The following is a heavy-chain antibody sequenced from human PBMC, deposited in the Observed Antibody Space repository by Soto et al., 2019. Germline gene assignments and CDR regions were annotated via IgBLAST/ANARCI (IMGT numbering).Heavy chain of an antibody. CDR1: GFTFSVYT. J-gene: IGHJ5*02. CDR2: ITSSGTTI. CDR3: ARDGYSTSSDWPWFDT. D-gene: IGHD6-6*01. V-gene: IGHV3-48*02. Sequence: EAQLVESGGGLVQPGGSLRLSCAASGFTFSVYTMHWVRQSPGKGLEWISSITSSGTTISYADSVKGRFTISRDTAKSSLFLQMDTLRDEDTAVYYCARDGYSTSSDWPWFDTLGQGTLVTVSS.